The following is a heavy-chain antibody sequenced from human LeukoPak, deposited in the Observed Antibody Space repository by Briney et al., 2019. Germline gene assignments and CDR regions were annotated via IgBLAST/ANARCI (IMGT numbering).Heavy chain of an antibody. CDR3: ARGTTVTKPIDFDY. D-gene: IGHD4-11*01. CDR1: GFTFSSYA. CDR2: ISGSGGST. J-gene: IGHJ4*02. V-gene: IGHV3-23*01. Sequence: GGSLRLSCAASGFTFSSYAMCWVRQAPGKGLEWVSAISGSGGSTYYADSVKGRFTISRDNSKNTLYLQMNSLRAEDTAVYYCARGTTVTKPIDFDYWGQGTLVTVSS.